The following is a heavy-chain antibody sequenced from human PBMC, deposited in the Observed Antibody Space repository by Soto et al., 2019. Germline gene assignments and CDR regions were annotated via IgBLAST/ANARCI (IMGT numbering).Heavy chain of an antibody. CDR1: GFTFSTYA. D-gene: IGHD6-19*01. CDR2: ISSVSVAI. Sequence: GGSLRLSCAASGFTFSTYAMNWVRQAPGKGLKWVSYISSVSVAIYYADSVKGRFTISRENAQNSLYLQMNGLRDEDTAVYYWARERCYDSGCYFDYWGQGTQVTVSS. V-gene: IGHV3-48*02. CDR3: ARERCYDSGCYFDY. J-gene: IGHJ4*02.